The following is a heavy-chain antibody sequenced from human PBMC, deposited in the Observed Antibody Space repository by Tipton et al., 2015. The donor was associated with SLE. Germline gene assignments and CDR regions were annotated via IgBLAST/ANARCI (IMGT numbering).Heavy chain of an antibody. CDR3: ARDRRGVYYGDFGVLITGPLGGLDI. D-gene: IGHD3-3*01. CDR1: GGSISSHY. V-gene: IGHV4-59*11. CDR2: IYYSGST. J-gene: IGHJ3*02. Sequence: TLSLTCTVSGGSISSHYWSWIRQPPGKGLEWIGYIYYSGSTYYNPSLKSRVTISVDTSKNQFSLKLSSVTAADTAVYYCARDRRGVYYGDFGVLITGPLGGLDIWGQGTMVTVSS.